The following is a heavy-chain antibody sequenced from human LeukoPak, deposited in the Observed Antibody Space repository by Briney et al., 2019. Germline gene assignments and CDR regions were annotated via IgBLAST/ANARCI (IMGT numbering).Heavy chain of an antibody. D-gene: IGHD3-10*01. CDR2: ISYDGSNK. V-gene: IGHV3-30*18. CDR3: AKDHYYGSGSYFPFDY. Sequence: GRSLRLSCAASGFTSSSYGMHWVRQAPGKGLEWVAVISYDGSNKCYADSVKGRFTISRDNSKNTLYLQMNSLRAEDTAVYYCAKDHYYGSGSYFPFDYWGQGTLVTVSS. CDR1: GFTSSSYG. J-gene: IGHJ4*02.